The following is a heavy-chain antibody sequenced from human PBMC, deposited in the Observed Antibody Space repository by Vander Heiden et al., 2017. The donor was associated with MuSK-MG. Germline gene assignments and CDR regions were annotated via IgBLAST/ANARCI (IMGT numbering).Heavy chain of an antibody. CDR3: ARRDSSLWYFDL. V-gene: IGHV4-59*01. D-gene: IGHD2-21*02. CDR2: IYYSGST. J-gene: IGHJ2*01. CDR1: GGSISSYY. Sequence: VQLQESGSGLAKPSETLSVTFTVSGGSISSYYWSWVRQHPGKGLEWIGYIYYSGSTNYNPSLKSGVTISVDTSKNQFSLKLSSVTAADTAVYYCARRDSSLWYFDLWGRGTLVTVSS.